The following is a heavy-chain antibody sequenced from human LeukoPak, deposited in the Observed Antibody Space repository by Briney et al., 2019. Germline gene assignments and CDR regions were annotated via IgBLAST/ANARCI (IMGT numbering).Heavy chain of an antibody. D-gene: IGHD6-13*01. Sequence: AASVKVSCKASGGTFSSYAISWVRQAPGQGLEWMGGIIPIFGTANYAQKFQGRVTITADESTSTAYMELSSLRSEDTAVYYCAVALPIAAAHGPPPYWGQGTLVTVSS. CDR3: AVALPIAAAHGPPPY. V-gene: IGHV1-69*13. CDR2: IIPIFGTA. J-gene: IGHJ4*02. CDR1: GGTFSSYA.